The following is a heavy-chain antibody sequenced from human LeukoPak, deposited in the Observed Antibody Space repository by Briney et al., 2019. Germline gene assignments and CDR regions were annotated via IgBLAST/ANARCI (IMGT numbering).Heavy chain of an antibody. CDR1: GDSVSSNSAA. V-gene: IGHV6-1*01. CDR3: ARVVLDHSGWLDY. J-gene: IGHJ4*02. CDR2: TYYRSKWYN. Sequence: SQTLSLTCAVSGDSVSSNSAAWNWLRQAPSRGLEWLARTYYRSKWYNDYAVSVKSRITINPDTSKNQFSLQLNSVTPEDTAVYYCARVVLDHSGWLDYWGQGTLVTVSS. D-gene: IGHD6-19*01.